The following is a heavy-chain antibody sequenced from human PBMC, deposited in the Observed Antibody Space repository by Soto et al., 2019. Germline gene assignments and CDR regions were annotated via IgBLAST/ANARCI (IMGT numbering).Heavy chain of an antibody. CDR2: ISSSSSYI. D-gene: IGHD6-19*01. CDR1: GFTFSSYS. CDR3: ARDAPTPWQWLSNRGVDY. J-gene: IGHJ4*02. Sequence: PGGSLRLSCAASGFTFSSYSMNWVRQAPGKGLEWVSSISSSSSYIYYADSVKGRFTISRDNAKNSLYLQMNSLRAEDTAVYYCARDAPTPWQWLSNRGVDYWGQGTLVTVSS. V-gene: IGHV3-21*01.